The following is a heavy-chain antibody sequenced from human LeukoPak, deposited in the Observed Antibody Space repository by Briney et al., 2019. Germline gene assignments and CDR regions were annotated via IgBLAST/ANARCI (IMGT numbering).Heavy chain of an antibody. CDR1: GFTFSSYW. Sequence: PGGSLRLSCAASGFTFSSYWMSWVRQAPGKGLEWVANIKQDGSEKYYVDSVKGRFTFSRDNAKNSLYLEMNSLRAEDTAVYYCARDSYWNYWDYYYYYMDVWGKGTTVTVSS. J-gene: IGHJ6*03. CDR2: IKQDGSEK. V-gene: IGHV3-7*01. CDR3: ARDSYWNYWDYYYYYMDV. D-gene: IGHD1-7*01.